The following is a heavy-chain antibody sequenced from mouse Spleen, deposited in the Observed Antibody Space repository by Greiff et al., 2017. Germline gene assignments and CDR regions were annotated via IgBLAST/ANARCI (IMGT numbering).Heavy chain of an antibody. V-gene: IGHV5-17*01. CDR2: ISSGSSTI. Sequence: EVQLVESGGGLVKPGGSLKLSCAASGFTFSDYGMHWVRQAPEKGLEWVAYISSGSSTIYYADTVKGRFTISRDNAKNTLFLQMTSLRSEDTAMYYCARNAYYGSSSYFDVWGAGTTVTVSS. CDR1: GFTFSDYG. CDR3: ARNAYYGSSSYFDV. J-gene: IGHJ1*01. D-gene: IGHD1-1*01.